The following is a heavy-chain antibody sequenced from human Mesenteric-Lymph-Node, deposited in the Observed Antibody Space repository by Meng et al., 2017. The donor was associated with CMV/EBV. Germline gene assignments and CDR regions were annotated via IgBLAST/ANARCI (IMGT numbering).Heavy chain of an antibody. V-gene: IGHV1-46*01. CDR2: INPSGGST. Sequence: QASGYTFTGYALYWVRQDHGQGLEWMGIINPSGGSTTYARKFQGRVTRTRDTSTRTVYLELSSLRSEDTAVYYCARGFLGDFGDLAFWGQGTLVTVSS. CDR3: ARGFLGDFGDLAF. CDR1: GYTFTGYA. D-gene: IGHD4-17*01. J-gene: IGHJ4*02.